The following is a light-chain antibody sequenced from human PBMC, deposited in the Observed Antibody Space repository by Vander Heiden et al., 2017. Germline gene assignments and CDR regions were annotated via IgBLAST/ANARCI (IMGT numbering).Light chain of an antibody. Sequence: EIVLTQSPATLSLSPGERATLSCRASQSISSSLAWYQQKSGQPPRLLIYDASNRATGIPARFSGSGSGTDFTLIISSLEPEDFAVYYCQRHKNWPRTFGPGTKVDIK. V-gene: IGKV3-11*01. CDR1: QSISSS. CDR2: DAS. CDR3: QRHKNWPRT. J-gene: IGKJ3*01.